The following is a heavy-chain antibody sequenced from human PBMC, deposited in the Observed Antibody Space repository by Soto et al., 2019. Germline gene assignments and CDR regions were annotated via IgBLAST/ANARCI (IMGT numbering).Heavy chain of an antibody. Sequence: QVPLVQSGAEVKKPGSSVTVSCKASGGTFSSYAIHWVRQAPGQGLEWMGGIIPMYGPAKYAQRFQGRVTITADESTTTVYMEXTSLXXXXXXVXYSARVTSMVRGVIDNWFDPWGXXXX. D-gene: IGHD3-10*01. CDR2: IIPMYGPA. CDR3: ARVTSMVRGVIDNWFDP. CDR1: GGTFSSYA. J-gene: IGHJ5*02. V-gene: IGHV1-69*01.